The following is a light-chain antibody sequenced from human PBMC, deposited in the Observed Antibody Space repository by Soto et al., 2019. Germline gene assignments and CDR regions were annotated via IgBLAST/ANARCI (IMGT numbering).Light chain of an antibody. CDR2: AAS. J-gene: IGKJ4*01. CDR3: QQANSFRT. CDR1: QGISSW. V-gene: IGKV1-12*01. Sequence: DIRMTQPPSSGFAAVGDGGTIAYRASQGISSWLAWYQQQPGEAPNLLIYAASRLQSGVPSSFSGSGSGTDFTLIISRLQHEDFATYYCQQANSFRTFGGGTKVDIK.